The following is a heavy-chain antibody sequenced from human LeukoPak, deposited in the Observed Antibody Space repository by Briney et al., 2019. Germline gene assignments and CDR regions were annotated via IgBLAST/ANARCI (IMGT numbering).Heavy chain of an antibody. CDR1: GFTFSSYG. CDR3: AKAPVTTCRGAYCYPFDY. D-gene: IGHD2-21*01. Sequence: GGTLRLSCAAFGFTFSSYGMSWVRQAPGKGLEWVSAISDSGGSTYYADSVKGRFTISRDNSKNTLYLQMNSLRAEDTAVYYCAKAPVTTCRGAYCYPFDYWGQGTLVTVSS. CDR2: ISDSGGST. J-gene: IGHJ4*02. V-gene: IGHV3-23*01.